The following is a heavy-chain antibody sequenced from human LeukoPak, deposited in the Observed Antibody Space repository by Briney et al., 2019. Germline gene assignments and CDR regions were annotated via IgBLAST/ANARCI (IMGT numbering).Heavy chain of an antibody. D-gene: IGHD3-10*01. Sequence: GESLRLSCAASGFTFTTYWLGWVRQPPGKGLEWVANIKQDGTEKYYVDSVKGRFTISRDNAKNSLYLQMNSLRAEDTAVYYCARLLVYNSGGEAFDYWGPGTLVTVSS. J-gene: IGHJ4*02. CDR2: IKQDGTEK. V-gene: IGHV3-7*01. CDR3: ARLLVYNSGGEAFDY. CDR1: GFTFTTYW.